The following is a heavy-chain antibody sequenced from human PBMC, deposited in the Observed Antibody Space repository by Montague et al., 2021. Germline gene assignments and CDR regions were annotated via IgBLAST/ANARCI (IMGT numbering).Heavy chain of an antibody. CDR2: IYYSGNS. V-gene: IGHV4-39*07. CDR3: ARVFITRYVGWSDP. Sequence: SETLSLTCTVSGASITSNIYYWGWIRQSPGKGLEWIGSIYYSGNSFYQPSLKSRITMAVDTSKNQFSLKLSSVTAADTAIYYCARVFITRYVGWSDPWGQGTLVTVSS. J-gene: IGHJ5*02. CDR1: GASITSNIYY. D-gene: IGHD1-14*01.